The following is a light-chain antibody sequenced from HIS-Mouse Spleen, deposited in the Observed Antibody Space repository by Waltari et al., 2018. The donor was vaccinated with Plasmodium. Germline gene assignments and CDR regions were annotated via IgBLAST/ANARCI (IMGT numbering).Light chain of an antibody. CDR2: EDS. CDR1: ALPKQN. CDR3: YSTDSSGNHRV. Sequence: SYELTQPPSVSVSPGQTARITCSGDALPKQNAYWYQHKSGQAPVLVIDEDSKRPSGIPERFSGSSSGTMATLTISGAQVEDEADYYCYSTDSSGNHRVFGGGTKLTVL. J-gene: IGLJ3*02. V-gene: IGLV3-10*01.